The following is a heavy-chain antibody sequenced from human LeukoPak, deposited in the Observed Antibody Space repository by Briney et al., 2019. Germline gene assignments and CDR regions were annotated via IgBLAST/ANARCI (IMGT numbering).Heavy chain of an antibody. CDR3: AKGKGQNWDPFDY. Sequence: GGSVRLSCAASGFTFSSYGMHWLRQAPGKGLEWVAVIWYDGSDKYYADSVKGRFTISRDNSKNTLYLQMNSLRAEDTAVYYCAKGKGQNWDPFDYWGQGTLVTVSS. J-gene: IGHJ4*02. CDR1: GFTFSSYG. CDR2: IWYDGSDK. V-gene: IGHV3-33*06. D-gene: IGHD7-27*01.